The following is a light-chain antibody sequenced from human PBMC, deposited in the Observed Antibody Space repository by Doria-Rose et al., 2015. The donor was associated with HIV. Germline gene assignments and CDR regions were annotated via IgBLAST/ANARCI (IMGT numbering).Light chain of an antibody. J-gene: IGKJ1*01. CDR2: AAS. CDR1: QGISTY. V-gene: IGKV1-39*01. Sequence: IRMTQSPSSLSASVRDRVTITCRASQGISTYLNWYQHKPGKGPKLQIYAASTLQSGVPSRFSGRGSGRDFTLTISSLQPEDFATYYCQQSYSSPWTFGPGTKVETK. CDR3: QQSYSSPWT.